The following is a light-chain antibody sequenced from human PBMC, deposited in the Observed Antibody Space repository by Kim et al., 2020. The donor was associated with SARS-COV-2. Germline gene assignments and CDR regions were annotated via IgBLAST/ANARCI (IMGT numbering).Light chain of an antibody. CDR1: QSISSW. CDR3: QQYNSYSAIT. CDR2: KAS. Sequence: DIQMTQSPSTLSASVGDRVTITCRASQSISSWLAWYQQKPGKAPKLLIYKASNLESGVPSRFSGSGSGTDFTLTISSLQPDDFATYYCQQYNSYSAITFGQGTRLEI. J-gene: IGKJ5*01. V-gene: IGKV1-5*03.